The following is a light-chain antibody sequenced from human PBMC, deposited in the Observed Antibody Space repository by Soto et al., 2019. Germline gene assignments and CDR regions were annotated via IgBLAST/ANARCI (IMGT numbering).Light chain of an antibody. CDR2: EVN. CDR3: RSYTSSSILV. CDR1: SSDVGGYNY. V-gene: IGLV2-14*01. Sequence: QSVLTQPASVSGSPGQSITISCTGTSSDVGGYNYVSWYQQHPGKAPKLIIYEVNNRPSGVSNRFSGSKSGNTASLTISGLQAEDEADYYCRSYTSSSILVFGGGTQLTVL. J-gene: IGLJ7*01.